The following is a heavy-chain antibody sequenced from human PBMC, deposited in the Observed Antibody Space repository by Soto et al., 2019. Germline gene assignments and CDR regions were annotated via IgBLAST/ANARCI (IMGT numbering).Heavy chain of an antibody. J-gene: IGHJ6*02. Sequence: QVQLVESGGGVVQPGRSLRLSCAASGFTFSSYGMHWVRQAPGKGLEWVAVISYDGSNKYYADSVKGRFTISRDNSKNTLYLQMNSLRAEDTAVYYCAKDGDPYGDWSVFGRGYYYGMDVWGQGTTVTVSS. CDR1: GFTFSSYG. V-gene: IGHV3-30*18. D-gene: IGHD2-21*01. CDR3: AKDGDPYGDWSVFGRGYYYGMDV. CDR2: ISYDGSNK.